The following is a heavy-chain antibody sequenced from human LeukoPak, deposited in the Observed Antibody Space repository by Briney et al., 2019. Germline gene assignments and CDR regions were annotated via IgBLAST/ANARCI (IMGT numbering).Heavy chain of an antibody. D-gene: IGHD6-6*01. CDR3: ARHRAYSSSSPFDY. CDR2: IYYTGST. J-gene: IGHJ4*02. Sequence: SETLSLTCSVSGXSISSLYWSWIRQPPGKGLEWIGYIYYTGSTNYNPSLKSRVTMFVDMSKNQFSLRLSSVSAADTAVYYCARHRAYSSSSPFDYWGQGTLVTVSS. CDR1: GXSISSLY. V-gene: IGHV4-59*08.